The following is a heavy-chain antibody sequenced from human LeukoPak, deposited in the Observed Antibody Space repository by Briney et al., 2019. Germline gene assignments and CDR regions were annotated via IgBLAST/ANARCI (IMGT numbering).Heavy chain of an antibody. CDR2: IAPYNGKT. CDR1: GYTFTNYG. V-gene: IGHV1-18*01. J-gene: IGHJ4*02. Sequence: ASVKVSRKASGYTFTNYGISWVRQAPGQGLDWMGWIAPYNGKTNYAQNFQGRVTMTTDTSTTTAYMELRSLRSDDTAVYYCAREDGAGPFDSWGQGTLVTVSS. CDR3: AREDGAGPFDS. D-gene: IGHD4-17*01.